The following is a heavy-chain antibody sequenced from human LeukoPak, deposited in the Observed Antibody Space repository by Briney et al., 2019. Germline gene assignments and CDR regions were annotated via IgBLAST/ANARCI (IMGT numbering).Heavy chain of an antibody. CDR1: GYSFSTYW. D-gene: IGHD6-19*01. J-gene: IGHJ5*02. CDR3: ARNSENTNGSYGEFDP. Sequence: GESLKISCKGSGYSFSTYWIGWVRQMPGKGLEWMGIIRPGDSDIRYSPSFQGQVTISADKSISTAYLQWSSLKASDTAMYYCARNSENTNGSYGEFDPWGQGTLVTVSS. V-gene: IGHV5-51*01. CDR2: IRPGDSDI.